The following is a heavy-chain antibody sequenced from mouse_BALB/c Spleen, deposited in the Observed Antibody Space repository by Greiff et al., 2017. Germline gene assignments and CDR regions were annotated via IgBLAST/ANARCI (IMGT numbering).Heavy chain of an antibody. CDR1: GFTFNTYA. J-gene: IGHJ1*01. D-gene: IGHD1-1*01. CDR3: VRQYYGSSNWYFDV. V-gene: IGHV10-1*02. CDR2: IRSKSNNYAT. Sequence: EVNLVESGGGLVQPKGSLKLSCAASGFTFNTYAMNWVRQAPGKGLEWVARIRSKSNNYATYYADSVKDRFTISRDDSQSMLYLQMNNLKTEDTAMYYCVRQYYGSSNWYFDVWGAGTTVTVSS.